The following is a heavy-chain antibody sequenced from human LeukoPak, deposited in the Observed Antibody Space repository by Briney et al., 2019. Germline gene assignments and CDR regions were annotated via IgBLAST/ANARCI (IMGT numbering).Heavy chain of an antibody. CDR3: ARRVVRRTDDAFDI. D-gene: IGHD2-15*01. CDR2: IYYSGST. J-gene: IGHJ3*02. Sequence: PSETLSLTCTVSGGSISSYYWSWIRQPPGKGLEWIGYIYYSGSTNYNPSLKSRVTISVDTSKNQFSLKLSSVTAADTAVYYCARRVVRRTDDAFDIWGQGTMVTVSS. V-gene: IGHV4-59*08. CDR1: GGSISSYY.